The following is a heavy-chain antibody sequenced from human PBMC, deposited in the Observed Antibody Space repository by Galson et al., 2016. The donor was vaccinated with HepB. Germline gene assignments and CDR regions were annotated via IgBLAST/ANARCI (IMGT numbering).Heavy chain of an antibody. J-gene: IGHJ4*02. CDR1: GFSLTTTAVG. Sequence: PALVKPTQTLTLTCSFSGFSLTTTAVGVGWIRQPPGQALECIGLIYWVGYKRYRPSLKRRVTITKDTSKNQVVLTMTNMDPVDTGTYYCAYTTTISGFYSHWDQGSRVTVSS. D-gene: IGHD3-3*01. CDR3: AYTTTISGFYSH. CDR2: IYWVGYK. V-gene: IGHV2-5*02.